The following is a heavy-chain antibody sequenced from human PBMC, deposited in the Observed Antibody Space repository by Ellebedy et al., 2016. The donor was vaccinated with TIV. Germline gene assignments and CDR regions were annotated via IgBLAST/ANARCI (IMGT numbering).Heavy chain of an antibody. V-gene: IGHV4-34*01. CDR2: VNHGGGT. J-gene: IGHJ4*02. D-gene: IGHD3/OR15-3a*01. CDR1: GGSFNDYC. CDR3: ARVKGLIHFDS. Sequence: MPGGSLRLSCAVYGGSFNDYCWSWIRQPPGKGLEWIGEVNHGGGTNYNPSLKSRVTISVDTSNNYFSLSLTSVTAADTATYFCARVKGLIHFDSWGQGTLVTVSS.